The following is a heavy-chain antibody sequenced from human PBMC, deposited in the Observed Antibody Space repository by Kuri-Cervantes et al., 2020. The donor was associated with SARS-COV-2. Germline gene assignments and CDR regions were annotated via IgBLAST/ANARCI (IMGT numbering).Heavy chain of an antibody. CDR1: ENTFPNYD. CDR2: VKTNSGNT. D-gene: IGHD2-21*01. CDR3: YCAPKEGFDS. V-gene: IGHV1-8*01. Sequence: ASVKVSCKTPENTFPNYDINWVRQATGQGLEWMGMVKTNSGNTLYAQFFQGRVTMTRDISTSTVYMELSSLTSEDTAIYYCYCAPKEGFDSWGQGTLVTVSS. J-gene: IGHJ4*02.